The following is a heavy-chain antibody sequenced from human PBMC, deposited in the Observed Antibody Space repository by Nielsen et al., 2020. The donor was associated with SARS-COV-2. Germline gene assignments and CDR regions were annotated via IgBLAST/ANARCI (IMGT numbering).Heavy chain of an antibody. CDR3: TKRGLCSSANCYHHFDS. CDR2: ITPDGITT. D-gene: IGHD2-2*01. V-gene: IGHV3-23*01. CDR1: GFTFSTHA. J-gene: IGHJ4*02. Sequence: EGSLRLSCAASGFTFSTHAMNWVRQAPGKGLEWVAAITPDGITTFYADSGKGRFTISRDNSKNTLFLQMNSLRAEDTAVYYCTKRGLCSSANCYHHFDSWGLGTLVTVSS.